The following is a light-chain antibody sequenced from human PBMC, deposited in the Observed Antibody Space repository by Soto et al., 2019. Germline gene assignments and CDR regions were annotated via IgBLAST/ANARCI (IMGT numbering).Light chain of an antibody. CDR3: AAWDDSLNGRV. J-gene: IGLJ3*02. CDR1: SSNIGSYN. Sequence: SVLTQPPSASGTPGQRVTISCSGSSSNIGSYNVNWFQQLPGTAPKLLIYGHNQRPSGVPDRFSGSKSGTSASLAISGLQSEDEADYYCAAWDDSLNGRVFGGGTKLTVL. CDR2: GHN. V-gene: IGLV1-44*01.